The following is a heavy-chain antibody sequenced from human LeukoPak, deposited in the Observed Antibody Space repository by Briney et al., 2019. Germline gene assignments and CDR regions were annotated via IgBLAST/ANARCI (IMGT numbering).Heavy chain of an antibody. D-gene: IGHD2-2*01. CDR3: ARLIPAPFYFDC. Sequence: GGSLRLSCAASGFTFSNYNMNWVRQAPGKGLEWVSSISSSSSYIYYTDSMKGRFTISRDNAKNSLYLQMNSLRAEGTAVYYCARLIPAPFYFDCWGQGTLVTVSS. V-gene: IGHV3-21*01. J-gene: IGHJ4*02. CDR1: GFTFSNYN. CDR2: ISSSSSYI.